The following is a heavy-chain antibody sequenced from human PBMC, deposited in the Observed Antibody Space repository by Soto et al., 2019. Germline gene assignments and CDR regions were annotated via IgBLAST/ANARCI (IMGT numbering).Heavy chain of an antibody. CDR2: IYYSGST. Sequence: SETLSLTCTVSGGSISSGDYYWSWIRQPPGKGLEWIGYIYYSGSTYYNPSLKSRVTMSVDTSKNQFSLKLSSVTAADTAVYYCARSPYDFWSGNWFDPWGQGTLVTVSS. V-gene: IGHV4-30-4*01. CDR3: ARSPYDFWSGNWFDP. J-gene: IGHJ5*02. CDR1: GGSISSGDYY. D-gene: IGHD3-3*01.